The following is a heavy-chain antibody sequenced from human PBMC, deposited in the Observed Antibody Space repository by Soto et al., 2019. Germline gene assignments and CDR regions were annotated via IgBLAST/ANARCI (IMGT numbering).Heavy chain of an antibody. V-gene: IGHV3-33*01. CDR3: ARDAYRGSGSYAY. CDR2: IWYDGSNE. J-gene: IGHJ4*02. D-gene: IGHD3-10*01. Sequence: QVQLVESGGGVVQPGRSLRLSCAASGFTFSTYGMHWVRQAPGKGLEWVAVIWYDGSNEHYADSVKGRFTISRDDSKNTRYLQMNSLRAEDTAVYYCARDAYRGSGSYAYWGQGTLVTVSS. CDR1: GFTFSTYG.